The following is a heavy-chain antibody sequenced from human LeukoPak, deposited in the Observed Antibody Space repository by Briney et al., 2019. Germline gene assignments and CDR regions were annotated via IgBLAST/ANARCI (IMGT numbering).Heavy chain of an antibody. CDR2: ISGYNANT. CDR3: ARVAVITGGFDP. V-gene: IGHV1-18*04. J-gene: IGHJ5*02. D-gene: IGHD3-22*01. CDR1: GYTFTGYY. Sequence: ASVKVSCKASGYTFTGYYIHWVRQAPGQGLEWMGWISGYNANTKYAQKLQGRVTMTTDTSTSTAYMELRSLRSDDTAVYYCARVAVITGGFDPWGQGTLVTVSP.